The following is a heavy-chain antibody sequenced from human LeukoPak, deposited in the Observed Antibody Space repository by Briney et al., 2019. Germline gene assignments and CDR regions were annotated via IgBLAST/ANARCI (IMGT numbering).Heavy chain of an antibody. CDR3: ARARSSWYDPDAFDI. V-gene: IGHV3-23*01. Sequence: GGSLRPSCAASGFTFSSYAMSWVRQAPGKGLEWVSAISGSGGSTYYADSVKGRFTISRDNSKNTLYLQMNSLRAEDTAVYYCARARSSWYDPDAFDIWGQGTMATVSS. CDR2: ISGSGGST. J-gene: IGHJ3*02. CDR1: GFTFSSYA. D-gene: IGHD6-13*01.